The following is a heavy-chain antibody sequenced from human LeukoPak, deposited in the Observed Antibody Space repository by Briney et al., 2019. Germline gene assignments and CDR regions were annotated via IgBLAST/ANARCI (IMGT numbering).Heavy chain of an antibody. J-gene: IGHJ4*02. Sequence: PSETLSLTCAVYGGSFSGYYWSWIRQPPGKGLEWIGEINHSGSTNYNLSLKSRVTISVDTSKNQFSLKLSSVTAADTAVYYCARGHYYDSSGYSTPRPFDYWGQGTLVTVSS. CDR3: ARGHYYDSSGYSTPRPFDY. D-gene: IGHD3-22*01. V-gene: IGHV4-34*01. CDR1: GGSFSGYY. CDR2: INHSGST.